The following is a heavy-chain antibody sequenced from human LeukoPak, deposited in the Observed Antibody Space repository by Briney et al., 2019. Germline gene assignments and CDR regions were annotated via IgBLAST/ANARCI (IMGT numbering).Heavy chain of an antibody. D-gene: IGHD1-14*01. CDR2: IYYSGGT. CDR3: ARRNDFLDY. Sequence: SETLSLTCTVSGGSISSSSYYWGWIRQPPGKGLEWIGSIYYSGGTYYNPSLKSRVTISVDTSKNQFSLKLSSVTAADTAVYYCARRNDFLDYWGQGTLVTVSS. CDR1: GGSISSSSYY. V-gene: IGHV4-39*01. J-gene: IGHJ4*02.